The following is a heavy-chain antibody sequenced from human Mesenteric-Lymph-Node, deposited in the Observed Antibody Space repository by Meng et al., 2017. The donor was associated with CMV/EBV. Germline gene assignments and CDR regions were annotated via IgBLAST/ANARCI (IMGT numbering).Heavy chain of an antibody. CDR3: ARCIAAAAGRVAYYYYGMDV. Sequence: SETLSLTCTVTGDTITPSYYWGWVRQSPGKGLEWLGNIHYSGITYYNPSLKSRVTISVDTSKNQFSLKMSSVTAADTAVYYCARCIAAAAGRVAYYYYGMDVWGQGTTVTVSS. J-gene: IGHJ6*02. CDR1: GDTITPSYY. CDR2: IHYSGIT. D-gene: IGHD6-13*01. V-gene: IGHV4-39*01.